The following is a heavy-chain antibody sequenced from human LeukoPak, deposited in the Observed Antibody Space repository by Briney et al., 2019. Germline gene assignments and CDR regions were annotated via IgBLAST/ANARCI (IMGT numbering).Heavy chain of an antibody. CDR2: IKGDGSST. D-gene: IGHD1-26*01. CDR3: ARGEWELLDY. Sequence: GGSLRLSCAVSGLTFSSNWMHWVRQAPGKGLVWVSRIKGDGSSTSYADSVKGRFTISRDNAKNSLYLQMNSLRAEDTAVYYCARGEWELLDYWGQGTLVTVSS. J-gene: IGHJ4*02. V-gene: IGHV3-74*01. CDR1: GLTFSSNW.